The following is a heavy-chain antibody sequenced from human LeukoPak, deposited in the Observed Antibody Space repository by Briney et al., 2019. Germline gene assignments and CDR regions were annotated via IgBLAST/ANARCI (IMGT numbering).Heavy chain of an antibody. Sequence: SETLSLTCTVSGGSISSYYWGWIRQPPGKGLEWIGSIYHSGSTYYNPSLKSRVTISVDTSKNQFSLKLSSVTAADTAVYYCARLNSSGYYPGGDYWGQGTLVTVSS. D-gene: IGHD3-22*01. CDR2: IYHSGST. CDR3: ARLNSSGYYPGGDY. CDR1: GGSISSYY. J-gene: IGHJ4*02. V-gene: IGHV4-38-2*02.